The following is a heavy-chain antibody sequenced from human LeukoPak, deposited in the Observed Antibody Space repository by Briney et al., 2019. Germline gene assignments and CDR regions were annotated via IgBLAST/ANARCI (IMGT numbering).Heavy chain of an antibody. J-gene: IGHJ3*02. CDR1: GGSISSYY. V-gene: IGHV4-59*01. Sequence: SETLSLTCTVSGGSISSYYWSWVRQPPGKGLEWIGYIYYSGSTNYTPSLKGRVTISVDTSKNQFSLKLSSVTAADTAVYYCARDDYYDSSGYTHDAFDIRGQGTMVTVSS. D-gene: IGHD3-22*01. CDR3: ARDDYYDSSGYTHDAFDI. CDR2: IYYSGST.